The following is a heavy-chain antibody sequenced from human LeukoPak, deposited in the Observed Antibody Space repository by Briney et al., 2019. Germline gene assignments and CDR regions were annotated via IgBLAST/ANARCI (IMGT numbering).Heavy chain of an antibody. CDR3: ARAPPPYSPYYYYYGMDV. J-gene: IGHJ6*02. CDR1: GGSISSGGYY. D-gene: IGHD5-12*01. Sequence: SETLSLTCTVSGGSISSGGYYWSWIRQHPGKGLEWIGYIYYSGSTYYNPSLKSRVTISVDTSKNQFSLKLSSVTAADTAVYYCARAPPPYSPYYYYYGMDVWGQGTTVTVSS. CDR2: IYYSGST. V-gene: IGHV4-31*03.